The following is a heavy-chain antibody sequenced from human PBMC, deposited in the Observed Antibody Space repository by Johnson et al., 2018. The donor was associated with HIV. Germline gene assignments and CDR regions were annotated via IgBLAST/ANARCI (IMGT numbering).Heavy chain of an antibody. CDR2: ISWNSGSI. J-gene: IGHJ3*02. V-gene: IGHV3-9*01. CDR1: GLTFDDYA. D-gene: IGHD6-13*01. Sequence: VQLVESGGGLVQPGRSLRLSCTASGLTFDDYAMHWVRLAPGKGLEWVSGISWNSGSIAYADSVKGRFTTSRDNAKNSLYLQVKSLRAEDTALYLCAKDNGIAGTSGDAFDIWGQGTMVTVSS. CDR3: AKDNGIAGTSGDAFDI.